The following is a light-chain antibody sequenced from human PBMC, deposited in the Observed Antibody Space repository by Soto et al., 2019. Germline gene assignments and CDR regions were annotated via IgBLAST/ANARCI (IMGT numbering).Light chain of an antibody. V-gene: IGKV1-27*01. CDR2: AAS. CDR1: LGISNY. Sequence: DIQMTQSPSSLSASIGDRVTITCRASLGISNYLAWYQQKPGKVPKLLIYAASTLQSGVPSRFSGSGSGTDFILTISSLQPEDVATYYCQKYDSAPYTFGQGTKLEIK. CDR3: QKYDSAPYT. J-gene: IGKJ2*01.